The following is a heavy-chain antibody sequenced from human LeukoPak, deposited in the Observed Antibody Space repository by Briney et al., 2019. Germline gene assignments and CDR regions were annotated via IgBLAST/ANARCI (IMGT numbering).Heavy chain of an antibody. CDR1: GFTFDDYA. CDR2: ISWNSGSI. V-gene: IGHV3-9*01. Sequence: GGSLRLSCAASGFTFDDYAMHWVRQAPGKGLEWVSGISWNSGSIGYADSVKGRFTISRDNAKNSLYLQMNSLRAEDTALYYCARESWYSSSPGGAFDIWGQGTMVTVSS. CDR3: ARESWYSSSPGGAFDI. J-gene: IGHJ3*02. D-gene: IGHD6-6*01.